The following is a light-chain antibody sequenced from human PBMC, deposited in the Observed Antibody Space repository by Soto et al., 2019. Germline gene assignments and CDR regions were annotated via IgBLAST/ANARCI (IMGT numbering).Light chain of an antibody. J-gene: IGLJ3*02. Sequence: LTQPASVSGSLGQSITISCTGTSSDIGGYKYVSWYQQHPGKAPKLIIFEVSNRPSGVSDRFSGSNSGNTASLTISGLRAEDEADYYCTSYSRYRVLVFGGGTKVTAL. CDR2: EVS. CDR1: SSDIGGYKY. V-gene: IGLV2-14*01. CDR3: TSYSRYRVLV.